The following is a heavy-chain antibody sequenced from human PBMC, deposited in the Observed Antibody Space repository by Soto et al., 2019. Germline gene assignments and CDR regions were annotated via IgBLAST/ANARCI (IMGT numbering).Heavy chain of an antibody. CDR2: IIPILGIA. Sequence: QVQLVQSGAEVKKPGSSVKVSCKASGGTFSSYTISWVRQAPGQGLEWMGRIIPILGIANYAQKFQGRVTITAEKSPSTAYMELSSLRSEDTSVYYCARGPRSGSFDYWGQGTLVTVSS. J-gene: IGHJ4*02. CDR3: ARGPRSGSFDY. D-gene: IGHD3-10*01. V-gene: IGHV1-69*02. CDR1: GGTFSSYT.